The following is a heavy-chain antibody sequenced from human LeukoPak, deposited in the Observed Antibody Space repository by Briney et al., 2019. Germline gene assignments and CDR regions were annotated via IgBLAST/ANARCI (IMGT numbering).Heavy chain of an antibody. Sequence: GGSLRLSCAASGFIFSRYGMSWVRQAPGKGLVWVSAISGSGGTTYYTDSVKGRFTISRDNSKNTLYLQINSLRAEDTAIYYCAKDHLPGIVVADRDYWGQGTLVTVSS. D-gene: IGHD6-19*01. V-gene: IGHV3-23*01. CDR3: AKDHLPGIVVADRDY. J-gene: IGHJ4*02. CDR2: ISGSGGTT. CDR1: GFIFSRYG.